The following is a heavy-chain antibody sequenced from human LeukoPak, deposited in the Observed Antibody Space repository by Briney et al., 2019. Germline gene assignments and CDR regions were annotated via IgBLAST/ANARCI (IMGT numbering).Heavy chain of an antibody. Sequence: SETLSLTCTVSGGSTTGYDWSWIRQPPGKGLEWIGFMYYSGSTNYNPSLKSRVTMSVDTSKNQFSLKLSSVTAADTAVYYCARVSLVRGAPDYYFDYWGQGTLVTVSS. CDR1: GGSTTGYD. CDR3: ARVSLVRGAPDYYFDY. V-gene: IGHV4-59*12. J-gene: IGHJ4*02. CDR2: MYYSGST. D-gene: IGHD3-10*01.